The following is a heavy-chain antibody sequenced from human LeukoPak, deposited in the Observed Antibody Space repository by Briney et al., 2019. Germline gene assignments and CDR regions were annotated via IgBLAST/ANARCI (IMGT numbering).Heavy chain of an antibody. V-gene: IGHV4-4*02. CDR3: TRGLRYYGSGSLSDNWFDP. CDR1: GVSITYSYW. Sequence: SGTLSLTCAVSGVSITYSYWWTWVRQPPGKGLEWIGEIYHSGSTNYNPSLKSRVTMSVDKSKNQFSLMLSSVTAADTAVYYCTRGLRYYGSGSLSDNWFDPWGQGTLVIVSS. D-gene: IGHD3-10*01. CDR2: IYHSGST. J-gene: IGHJ5*02.